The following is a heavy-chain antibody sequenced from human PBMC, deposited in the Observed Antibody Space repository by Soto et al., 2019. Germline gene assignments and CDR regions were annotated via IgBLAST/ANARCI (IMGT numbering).Heavy chain of an antibody. CDR1: GGSISSSSYY. Sequence: QLQLQESGPGLVKPSETLSLTCTVSGGSISSSSYYWGWIRQPPGKGLEWIGSIYYSGSTYYNPSLKSRVTISVDTSKNQFSLKLSSVTAADTAVYYCARQGTYGSGSPRLYYYYMDVWGKGTTVTVSS. D-gene: IGHD3-10*01. J-gene: IGHJ6*03. CDR3: ARQGTYGSGSPRLYYYYMDV. V-gene: IGHV4-39*01. CDR2: IYYSGST.